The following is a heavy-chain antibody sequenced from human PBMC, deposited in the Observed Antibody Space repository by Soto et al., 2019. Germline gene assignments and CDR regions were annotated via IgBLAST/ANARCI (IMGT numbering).Heavy chain of an antibody. CDR3: AREGSSGFGMDV. CDR2: IYTSGTT. J-gene: IGHJ6*02. CDR1: GGSIRSYY. Sequence: QVQLQQSGPGLVKPSETLSLTCTVSGGSIRSYYWSWIRQPAGKALEWIGCIYTSGTTNYNPSLKSRVTILLDTSKNQFSLDLSSVTDADTAVYYCAREGSSGFGMDVLGQGTTVTVSS. V-gene: IGHV4-4*07. D-gene: IGHD6-25*01.